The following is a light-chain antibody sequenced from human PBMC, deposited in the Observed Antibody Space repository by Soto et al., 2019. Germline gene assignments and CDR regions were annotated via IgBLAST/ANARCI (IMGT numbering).Light chain of an antibody. J-gene: IGKJ3*01. CDR2: DAS. Sequence: DIQMTQSPSSLSASVGDRVTITCQASQDISNYLNWYQQKPGKAPKLLIYDASNLEIGVTSRFSGSGSGTDFTFTIAGLQPEDLATYYCQQYDSLPRTFGPGTKVDIK. V-gene: IGKV1-33*01. CDR1: QDISNY. CDR3: QQYDSLPRT.